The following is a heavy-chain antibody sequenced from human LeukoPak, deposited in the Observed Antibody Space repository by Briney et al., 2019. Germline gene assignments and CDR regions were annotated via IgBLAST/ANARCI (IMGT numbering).Heavy chain of an antibody. CDR3: ARDMGVAGESRIYYYYYGMDV. D-gene: IGHD3-16*01. CDR1: GFTFGSYS. J-gene: IGHJ6*02. CDR2: ISSSSSYI. V-gene: IGHV3-21*01. Sequence: GGSLRLSCAASGFTFGSYSMNWVRQAPGKGLEWVSSISSSSSYIYYADSVKGRFTISRDNAKNSLYLQMNSLRAEDTAVYYCARDMGVAGESRIYYYYYGMDVWGQGTTVTVSS.